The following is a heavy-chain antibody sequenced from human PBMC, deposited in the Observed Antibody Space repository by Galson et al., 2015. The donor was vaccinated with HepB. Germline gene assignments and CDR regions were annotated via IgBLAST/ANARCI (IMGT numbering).Heavy chain of an antibody. Sequence: SLRLSCAASESTFSTPGMSWVRQGPGKGLEWVSGISASGDHTYYADSVRGRFTISRDNYRNTLYLQMNSLRVDDTAVYYCTKDSGWEHHSWVQGTLVIVSA. CDR2: ISASGDHT. J-gene: IGHJ4*02. CDR3: TKDSGWEHHS. CDR1: ESTFSTPG. D-gene: IGHD1-26*01. V-gene: IGHV3-23*01.